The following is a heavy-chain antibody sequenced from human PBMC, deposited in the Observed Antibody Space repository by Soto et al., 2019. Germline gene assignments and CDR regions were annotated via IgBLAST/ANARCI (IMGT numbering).Heavy chain of an antibody. CDR1: GFTFSSYG. CDR2: ISYDGNVA. CDR3: AKEGPITNWYFDY. V-gene: IGHV3-30*18. J-gene: IGHJ4*02. D-gene: IGHD1-1*01. Sequence: QVQLVESGGGVVQPGRSLRLSCAASGFTFSSYGMHWVRQAPGKGLEWVTVISYDGNVAYYADSVKVRFTISRDNSKNTLYLQMNSLRTEDTAMYYCAKEGPITNWYFDYWGQGTLVTVSS.